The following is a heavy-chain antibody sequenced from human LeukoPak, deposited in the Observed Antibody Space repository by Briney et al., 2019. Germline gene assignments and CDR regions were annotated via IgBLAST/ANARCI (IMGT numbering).Heavy chain of an antibody. J-gene: IGHJ6*03. CDR3: AKPDTAIYYYYYMDA. D-gene: IGHD5-18*01. CDR2: ISTRGSTI. CDR1: GFTFSSYA. Sequence: GGSLRLSCAASGFTFSSYAMSWVRQAPGKGLEWISYISTRGSTIYYADSVKGRFTISRDNSKNTLYLQMNSLRAEDTAVYYCAKPDTAIYYYYYMDAWGKGTTVTVSS. V-gene: IGHV3-48*01.